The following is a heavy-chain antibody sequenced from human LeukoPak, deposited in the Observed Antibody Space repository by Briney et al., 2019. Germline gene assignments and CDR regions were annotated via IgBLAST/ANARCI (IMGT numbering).Heavy chain of an antibody. CDR1: GYSFTSYW. J-gene: IGHJ6*03. CDR3: ARRSSHYYYYMDV. CDR2: IYPGDSDT. V-gene: IGHV5-51*01. D-gene: IGHD6-13*01. Sequence: GESRKISCKGSGYSFTSYWIGWVRQMPGKGLEWMGIIYPGDSDTRYSPSFQGQVTISADKSISTAYLQWSSLKASDTAMYYCARRSSHYYYYMDVWSKGTTVTISS.